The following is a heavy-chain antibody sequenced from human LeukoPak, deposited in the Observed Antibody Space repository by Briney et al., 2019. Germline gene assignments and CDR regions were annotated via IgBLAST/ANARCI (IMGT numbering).Heavy chain of an antibody. CDR3: AKLKTIFGVVIDY. J-gene: IGHJ4*02. D-gene: IGHD3-3*01. CDR2: ISGSGGST. CDR1: GFTFSSYA. V-gene: IGHV3-23*01. Sequence: PGGXXRLSCAASGFTFSSYAMSWVRQAPGKGLEWVSAISGSGGSTYYADSVKGRFTISRDNSKNTLYLQMNSLRAEDTAVYYCAKLKTIFGVVIDYWGQGTLVTVSS.